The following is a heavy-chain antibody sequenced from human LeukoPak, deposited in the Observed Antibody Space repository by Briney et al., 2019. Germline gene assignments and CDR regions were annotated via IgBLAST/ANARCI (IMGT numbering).Heavy chain of an antibody. V-gene: IGHV1-18*01. CDR2: ISAYNGNT. J-gene: IGHJ4*02. CDR1: GYTFTSYG. Sequence: ASVQVSCKASGYTFTSYGISWVRQAPGQGLEWMGWISAYNGNTNYAQKLQGRVTMTTDTSTSTAYMELRSLRSDDTAVYYCARVQTGDYEEDLYYFDYWGQGTLVTVSS. D-gene: IGHD4-17*01. CDR3: ARVQTGDYEEDLYYFDY.